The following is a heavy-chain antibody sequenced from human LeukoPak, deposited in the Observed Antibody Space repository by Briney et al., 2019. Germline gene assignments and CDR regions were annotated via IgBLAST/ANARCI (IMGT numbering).Heavy chain of an antibody. Sequence: GGSLRLSCAASGFTFSSYEMNWVRQAPGKGLEWVSYVSSGGSTIYYADSVKGRLTISRDNTRYSLYLQMNSLRAEDTAVYYCAREGSPSYWGQGTLVTVSS. CDR2: VSSGGSTI. J-gene: IGHJ4*02. V-gene: IGHV3-48*03. CDR3: AREGSPSY. CDR1: GFTFSSYE.